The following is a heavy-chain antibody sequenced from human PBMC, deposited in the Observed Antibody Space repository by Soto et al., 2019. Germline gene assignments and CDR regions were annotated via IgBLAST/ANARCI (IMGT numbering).Heavy chain of an antibody. CDR2: IIPIFGTA. J-gene: IGHJ6*02. Sequence: QVQLVQSGAEVKKPGSSVKVSCKASGGTFSRYGISWVRQAPGQGLEWMGGIIPIFGTANYAQKFQGRVTIXXDESTSTAYMELSSLRSEDTAVYYCASQAGTTGNYYYGMDVWGQGTTVTVSS. CDR1: GGTFSRYG. V-gene: IGHV1-69*05. D-gene: IGHD1-1*01. CDR3: ASQAGTTGNYYYGMDV.